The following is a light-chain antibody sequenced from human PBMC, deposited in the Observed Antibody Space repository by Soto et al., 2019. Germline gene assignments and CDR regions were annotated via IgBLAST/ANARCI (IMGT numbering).Light chain of an antibody. CDR2: KNN. J-gene: IGLJ3*02. CDR3: AAWDDSLSGEV. V-gene: IGLV1-47*01. Sequence: QPVLTQPPSASGTPGQRVTISCSGSSSNIGSNTVNWYQQLPGTAPKLLIYKNNQRPSGVPDRLSGSKSGTSASLAISGLRSEDEADYYCAAWDDSLSGEVFGGGTKLTVL. CDR1: SSNIGSNT.